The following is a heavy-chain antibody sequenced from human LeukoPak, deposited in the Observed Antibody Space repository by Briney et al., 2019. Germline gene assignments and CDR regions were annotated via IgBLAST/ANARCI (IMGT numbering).Heavy chain of an antibody. CDR3: ARADVWNWFDP. J-gene: IGHJ5*02. CDR2: IYYSGST. Sequence: SETLSLTCTVSGGSISSYYWSWIRQPPGKGLEWIGYIYYSGSTNFNPSLKSRVTISVDTSKNQFSLKLSSVTAADTAVYYCARADVWNWFDPWGQGTLVTVSS. CDR1: GGSISSYY. V-gene: IGHV4-59*08.